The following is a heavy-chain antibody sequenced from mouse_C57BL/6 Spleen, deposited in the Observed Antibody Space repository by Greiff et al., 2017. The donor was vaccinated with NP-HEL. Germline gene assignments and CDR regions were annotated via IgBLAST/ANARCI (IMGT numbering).Heavy chain of an antibody. CDR3: ARGLITTVVAPFDY. D-gene: IGHD1-1*01. CDR2: IYPGDGDT. V-gene: IGHV1-82*01. CDR1: GYAFSSSW. J-gene: IGHJ2*01. Sequence: QVQLQQSGPELVKPGASVKISCKASGYAFSSSWMNWVKQRPGKGLEWIGRIYPGDGDTNYNGKFKGKATLTADKSSSTAYMQLSSLTSEDSAVYFCARGLITTVVAPFDYWGQGTTLTVSS.